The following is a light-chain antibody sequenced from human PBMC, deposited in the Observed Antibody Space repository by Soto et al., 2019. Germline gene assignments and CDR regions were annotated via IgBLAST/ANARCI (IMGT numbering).Light chain of an antibody. CDR1: QSVSSNY. CDR2: GAS. V-gene: IGKV3-20*01. J-gene: IGKJ1*01. Sequence: EIVLTQSPGTLSLSPGERATLSCRASQSVSSNYLAWYQQKPGQAPRPLIYGASSRATGIPDRFSGSGAGTDFTLTVSRLEAEDFAVYYCQQYGSSAWTFGQGTKVKIK. CDR3: QQYGSSAWT.